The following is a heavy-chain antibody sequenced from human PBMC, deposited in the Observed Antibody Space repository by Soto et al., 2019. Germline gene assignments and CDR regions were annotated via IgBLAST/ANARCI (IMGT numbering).Heavy chain of an antibody. Sequence: QVQLMQSGAEVRKPGASVRLSCVTSGYNFNQYYIHWVRQAPGQGLEWMGIINLRGGTTEYAHKFRGRVTVTGDTSTKTAYMELRSLRSEDTAMYFCARGPEDSDVPRWDYWGQGTLVTVSS. CDR1: GYNFNQYY. CDR3: ARGPEDSDVPRWDY. V-gene: IGHV1-46*02. CDR2: INLRGGTT. J-gene: IGHJ4*02. D-gene: IGHD1-26*01.